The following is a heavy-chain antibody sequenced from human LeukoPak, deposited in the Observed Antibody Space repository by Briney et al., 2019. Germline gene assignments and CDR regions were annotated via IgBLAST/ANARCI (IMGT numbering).Heavy chain of an antibody. CDR1: GGSISSYY. D-gene: IGHD6-19*01. Sequence: SETLSLTCTVSGGSISSYYWSWIRQPPGKGLEWIGHIYYSGNTNYNPSLKSRVTISVDTSKNQFSLKLSSVTAADTAVYYCAREALYSSGWYIDCWGQGTLVTVSS. J-gene: IGHJ4*02. CDR2: IYYSGNT. V-gene: IGHV4-59*01. CDR3: AREALYSSGWYIDC.